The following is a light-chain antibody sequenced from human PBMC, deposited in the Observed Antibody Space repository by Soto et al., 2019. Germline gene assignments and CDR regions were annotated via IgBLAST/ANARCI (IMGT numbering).Light chain of an antibody. J-gene: IGLJ2*01. CDR2: RNN. CDR3: AVWDHSLSVVV. CDR1: SSSIGINY. V-gene: IGLV1-47*01. Sequence: QSVLTQPPSASGTPGQRVTISCSGSSSSIGINYVYWYQQLPGTAPKLLIHRNNQRPSGVPDRFSGSKSGTSASLAISGLRSEDEADYYCAVWDHSLSVVVFGGGTKLTVL.